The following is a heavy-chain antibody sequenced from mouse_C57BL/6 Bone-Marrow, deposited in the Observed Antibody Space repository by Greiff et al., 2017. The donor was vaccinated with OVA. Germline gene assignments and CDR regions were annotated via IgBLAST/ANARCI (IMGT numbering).Heavy chain of an antibody. V-gene: IGHV1-53*01. CDR2: INPSNGGT. CDR1: GYTFTSYW. D-gene: IGHD2-3*01. CDR3: ARYDGYYPPFDY. J-gene: IGHJ2*01. Sequence: VQLQQSGTELVKPGASVKLSCKASGYTFTSYWMHWVKQRPGQGLEWIGNINPSNGGTNYNEKFKSKATLTVDKSSSTAYMQLSSLTSEDSAVYYCARYDGYYPPFDYWGQGTTLTVSS.